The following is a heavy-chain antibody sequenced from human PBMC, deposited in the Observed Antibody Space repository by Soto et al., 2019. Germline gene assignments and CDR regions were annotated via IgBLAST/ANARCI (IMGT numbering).Heavy chain of an antibody. J-gene: IGHJ2*01. Sequence: QVQLQESGPGLVKPLETLSLTCTVSGGSISSYYWSWIRQPPGKGLEWIGYIYYSGSTNYNPSLKSRVTISVDTSKNQFSLKLSSVTAADTAVYYCARVMVRAFDLWGRGTLVTVSS. CDR2: IYYSGST. CDR1: GGSISSYY. D-gene: IGHD3-10*01. V-gene: IGHV4-59*01. CDR3: ARVMVRAFDL.